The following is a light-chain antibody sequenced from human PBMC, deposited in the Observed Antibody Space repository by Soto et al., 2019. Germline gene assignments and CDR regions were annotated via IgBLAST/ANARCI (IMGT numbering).Light chain of an antibody. CDR2: EGS. J-gene: IGLJ1*01. Sequence: QSALTQPASVSGSPGQSITISCTGTSSDVGSYNLVSWYQQHPGKAPKLMIYEGSKRPSGVSNRFSGSKPGNTASLTISGLQAEDEAHYYCCSYAGNYVFGTGTK. V-gene: IGLV2-23*01. CDR3: CSYAGNYV. CDR1: SSDVGSYNL.